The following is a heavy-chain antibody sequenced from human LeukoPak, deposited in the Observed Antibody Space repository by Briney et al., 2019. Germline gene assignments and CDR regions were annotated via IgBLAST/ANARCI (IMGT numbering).Heavy chain of an antibody. J-gene: IGHJ4*02. CDR1: GFTFSGSA. Sequence: GGSLRLSCAASGFTFSGSAMHWVRQASGKGLEWVGRIRSKAKSYATAHAASVKGTFTISRDDSKHTAYLQTNSLKTEDTAVYYCISSIATAAILSDYWGQGTLVTVSS. V-gene: IGHV3-73*01. CDR3: ISSIATAAILSDY. CDR2: IRSKAKSYAT. D-gene: IGHD6-13*01.